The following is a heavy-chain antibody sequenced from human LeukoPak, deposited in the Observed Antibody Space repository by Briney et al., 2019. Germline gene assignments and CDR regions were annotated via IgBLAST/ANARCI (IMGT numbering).Heavy chain of an antibody. CDR3: ASGSGYDKYGMDV. D-gene: IGHD3-3*01. CDR1: GGSFSGYY. J-gene: IGHJ6*02. V-gene: IGHV4-34*01. Sequence: PSETLSLTCAVYGGSFSGYYWSWIRQPPGKGLEWIGEINHSGSTNYNPSLKSRVTISVDTSKNQFSLKLSSVTAADTAVYYCASGSGYDKYGMDVWGQGTTVTVSS. CDR2: INHSGST.